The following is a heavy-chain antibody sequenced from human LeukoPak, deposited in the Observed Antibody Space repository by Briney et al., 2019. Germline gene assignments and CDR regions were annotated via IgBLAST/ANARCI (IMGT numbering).Heavy chain of an antibody. D-gene: IGHD3-3*01. CDR2: ISSSSSTI. Sequence: GGSLRLSCAASGFTFSSYSMNWVRQAPGKGLEWVSYISSSSSTIYYADSVKGRFTISRDNAKNSLYLQMNSLRAEDTAVYYCARVVKSGRSYYFDYWGQGTLVTVSS. V-gene: IGHV3-48*04. J-gene: IGHJ4*02. CDR1: GFTFSSYS. CDR3: ARVVKSGRSYYFDY.